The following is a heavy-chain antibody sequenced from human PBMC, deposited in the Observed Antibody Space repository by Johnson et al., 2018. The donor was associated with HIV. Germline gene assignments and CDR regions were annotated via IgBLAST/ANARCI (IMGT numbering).Heavy chain of an antibody. J-gene: IGHJ3*02. CDR2: INGDGSSS. D-gene: IGHD1-26*01. CDR1: GFTFGYYW. V-gene: IGHV3-74*01. Sequence: VQLVESGGGLVQPGGSLRLSCEASGFTFGYYWMHWLRQTPGKGLVWVSHINGDGSSSSYADSVKGRFSVSRDNTKNTLYLQRNSLRAEDTAVYYCARDSGSYQGAFDIWGQGTMVTVSS. CDR3: ARDSGSYQGAFDI.